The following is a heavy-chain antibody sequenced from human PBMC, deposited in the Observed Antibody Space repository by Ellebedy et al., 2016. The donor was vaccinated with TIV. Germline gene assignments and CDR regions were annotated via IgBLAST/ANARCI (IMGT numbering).Heavy chain of an antibody. V-gene: IGHV4-39*01. D-gene: IGHD2-8*01. CDR2: IYYSGST. Sequence: SETLSLTCAVSGASINTYYWGWIRQPPGKGLEWIGSIYYSGSTYYNPSLQSRVAISVDTSRNQFSLNLGSVTAADTAIYYCARHGGWSLLHPFDLWGQGTMVTVSS. CDR3: ARHGGWSLLHPFDL. CDR1: GASINTYY. J-gene: IGHJ3*01.